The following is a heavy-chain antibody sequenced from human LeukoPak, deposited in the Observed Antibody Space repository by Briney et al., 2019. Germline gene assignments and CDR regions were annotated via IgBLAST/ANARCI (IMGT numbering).Heavy chain of an antibody. V-gene: IGHV4-34*01. Sequence: SETLSLTCAVYGGSFSGYYWSWIRQPPGKGLEWIGEINHSGSTNYNPSLKSRVTISVDTSKNQFSPQLNSVTPEDTAVYYCARDRGGWQNYFDYWGQGTLVTVSS. J-gene: IGHJ4*02. CDR3: ARDRGGWQNYFDY. D-gene: IGHD6-19*01. CDR2: INHSGST. CDR1: GGSFSGYY.